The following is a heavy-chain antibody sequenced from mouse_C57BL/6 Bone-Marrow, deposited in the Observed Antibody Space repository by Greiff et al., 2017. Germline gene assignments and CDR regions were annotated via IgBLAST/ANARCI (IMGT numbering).Heavy chain of an antibody. Sequence: QVQLQQSGAELVRPGASVKLSCKASGYTFTDYYINWVKQRPGQGLEWIARIYPGSGNTYYNEKFKGKATLTAEKSSSTAYMQLSSLTSEDSAVXFCARGGWLPYFDYWGQGATLTVSS. CDR2: IYPGSGNT. CDR1: GYTFTDYY. J-gene: IGHJ2*01. D-gene: IGHD2-3*01. V-gene: IGHV1-76*01. CDR3: ARGGWLPYFDY.